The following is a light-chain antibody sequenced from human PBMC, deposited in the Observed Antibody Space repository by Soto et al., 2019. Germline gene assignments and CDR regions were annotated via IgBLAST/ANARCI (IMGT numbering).Light chain of an antibody. CDR2: GAS. Sequence: EIVLTQSPGTLSLSPGERATLSCRASQSVSNNYLAWYQQKPGQAPRLLIYGASNRATGIPDRFSGSGSGTDFTLAISRLEPEDFAVYYCQQYGTSPINFGQGTRLEIK. V-gene: IGKV3-20*01. CDR1: QSVSNNY. CDR3: QQYGTSPIN. J-gene: IGKJ5*01.